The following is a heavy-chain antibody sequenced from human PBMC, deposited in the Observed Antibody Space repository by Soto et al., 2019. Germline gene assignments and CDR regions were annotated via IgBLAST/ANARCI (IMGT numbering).Heavy chain of an antibody. CDR1: GGTFSSYT. V-gene: IGHV1-69*08. D-gene: IGHD3-10*01. J-gene: IGHJ4*02. Sequence: QVQLVQSGAEVKKPGSSVKVSCKASGGTFSSYTISWVRQAPGQGLEWMGRIIPILGIANYAQKFQGRVTITADKSTSTADMELSSLRSEDTVVYYCAREPSITMVRGAYFDYWCQGSLVTVSS. CDR3: AREPSITMVRGAYFDY. CDR2: IIPILGIA.